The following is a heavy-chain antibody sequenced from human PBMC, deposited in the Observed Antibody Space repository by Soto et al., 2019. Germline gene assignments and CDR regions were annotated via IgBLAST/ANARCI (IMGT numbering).Heavy chain of an antibody. J-gene: IGHJ4*02. CDR1: GGSISSSSYY. CDR2: IYYSGST. D-gene: IGHD6-19*01. Sequence: QLQLQESGPGLVKPSETLSLTCTVSGGSISSSSYYWGWIRQPPGKGLEWIGSIYYSGSTYYNPPLKSRVTISVDTPKNQFPLKLSSVTAADTAVYYCARPAVHSSGFTDYWGQGTLVTVSS. V-gene: IGHV4-39*01. CDR3: ARPAVHSSGFTDY.